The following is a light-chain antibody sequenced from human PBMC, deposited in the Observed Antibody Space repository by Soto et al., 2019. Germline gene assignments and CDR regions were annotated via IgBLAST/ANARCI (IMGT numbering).Light chain of an antibody. CDR2: SAS. CDR1: QSVRND. Sequence: EIVLTQSPATLSLSPGERATLSCRASQSVRNDLVWYHQKPCQAPRVLIYSASNRATGIPARFSGSGSGTDFTLTISSLEPEDFAVYYCQQRTNWPPTFGGGTKVEMK. J-gene: IGKJ4*01. CDR3: QQRTNWPPT. V-gene: IGKV3-11*01.